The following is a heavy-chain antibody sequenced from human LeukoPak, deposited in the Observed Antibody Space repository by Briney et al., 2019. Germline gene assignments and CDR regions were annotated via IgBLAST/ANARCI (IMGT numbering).Heavy chain of an antibody. Sequence: SETLSLTCTVSGCSISRYYWNWIRQPPGKGLEWLGYIYSSGNSDYNPSLKSRGSMLVDPSKKHISLRLSSVPAADQAVLCCTVRCGIGAGVYIIAFWGERTLVTVS. CDR3: TVRCGIGAGVYIIAF. D-gene: IGHD6-25*01. CDR2: IYSSGNS. V-gene: IGHV4-4*09. J-gene: IGHJ4*02. CDR1: GCSISRYY.